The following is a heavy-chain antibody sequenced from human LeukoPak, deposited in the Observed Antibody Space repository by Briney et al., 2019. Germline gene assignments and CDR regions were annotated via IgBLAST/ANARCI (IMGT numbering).Heavy chain of an antibody. D-gene: IGHD3-9*01. J-gene: IGHJ6*03. CDR3: TTDLDSVRYFDWLLWRQYGQDYYYMDV. CDR2: IKSKTDGGTT. Sequence: GGSLRLSCAASGFTFSNAWMSWVRQAPGKGLEWVGRIKSKTDGGTTDYAAPVKGRFTISRDDSKNTLYLQMNSLKTEDTAVYYCTTDLDSVRYFDWLLWRQYGQDYYYMDVWGKGTTVTISS. V-gene: IGHV3-15*01. CDR1: GFTFSNAW.